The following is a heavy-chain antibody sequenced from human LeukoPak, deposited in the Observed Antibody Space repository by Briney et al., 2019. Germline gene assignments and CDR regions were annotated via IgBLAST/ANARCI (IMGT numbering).Heavy chain of an antibody. D-gene: IGHD6-13*01. CDR2: LYHSGNT. Sequence: SETLSLTCGVSGYSIRSGYYWGWIRQPPGKGLEWMGSLYHSGNTYYNPSLKSRVTISVDTSKNQFSLKLSSVTAADTAVYYCARAAEIGTLGYFQHWGQGTLVTVSS. CDR3: ARAAEIGTLGYFQH. CDR1: GYSIRSGYY. V-gene: IGHV4-38-2*01. J-gene: IGHJ1*01.